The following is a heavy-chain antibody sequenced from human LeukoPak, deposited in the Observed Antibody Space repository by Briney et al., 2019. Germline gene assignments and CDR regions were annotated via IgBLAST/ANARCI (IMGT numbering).Heavy chain of an antibody. D-gene: IGHD1-1*01. V-gene: IGHV3-64*01. CDR2: ISSNGGST. CDR3: TRDQKGNDY. CDR1: GSTFSNYA. Sequence: GGSLRLSCEASGSTFSNYAMYWFRQAPGKGLEYVSVISSNGGSTYYANSVKGRFTVSRDNSKNTLYLQMGSLRPEDMAVYYCTRDQKGNDYWGQGTLVTVSS. J-gene: IGHJ4*02.